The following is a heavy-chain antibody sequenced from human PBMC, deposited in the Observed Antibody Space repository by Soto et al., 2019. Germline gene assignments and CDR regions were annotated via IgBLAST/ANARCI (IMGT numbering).Heavy chain of an antibody. CDR1: GFTFISYW. Sequence: GGSLRLSCGASGFTFISYWMHWVRQAPGKGLVWVSRINSDGSSTNYADFVKGRFTISRDNAKNTLYLQMNSLRVEDTAVYYCSRVGGSTWHWGQGTLVTVSS. V-gene: IGHV3-74*01. CDR2: INSDGSST. D-gene: IGHD1-26*01. CDR3: SRVGGSTWH. J-gene: IGHJ4*02.